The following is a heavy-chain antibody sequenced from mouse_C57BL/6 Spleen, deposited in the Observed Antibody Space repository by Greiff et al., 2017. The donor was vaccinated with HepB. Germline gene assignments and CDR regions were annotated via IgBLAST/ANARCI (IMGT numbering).Heavy chain of an antibody. Sequence: EVKLQESGPGLVKPSQSLSLTCTVTGYSITSGYGWNWIRQFPGNQLEWMGYISYSGSTNYNPSLKSRISITRDTSKNQFFLQLNSVTTEDTATYYCARTARIKYWGQGTTLIVSS. CDR1: GYSITSGYG. CDR3: ARTARIKY. J-gene: IGHJ2*01. V-gene: IGHV3-2*02. CDR2: ISYSGST. D-gene: IGHD1-2*01.